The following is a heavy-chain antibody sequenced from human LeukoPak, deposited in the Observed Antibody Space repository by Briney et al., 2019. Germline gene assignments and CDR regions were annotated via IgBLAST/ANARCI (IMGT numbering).Heavy chain of an antibody. V-gene: IGHV3-30*18. CDR2: ISYDGSNK. CDR1: GFTFSSYG. J-gene: IGHJ3*02. CDR3: AKDLQQQLPSDAFDI. D-gene: IGHD6-13*01. Sequence: GGSLRLSCAASGFTFSSYGMHWVRQAPGKGLEWVAVISYDGSNKYYADSVKGRFTISRDNSKNTLYLQMNSLRAEDTAVYYCAKDLQQQLPSDAFDIWGQGTMVTVSS.